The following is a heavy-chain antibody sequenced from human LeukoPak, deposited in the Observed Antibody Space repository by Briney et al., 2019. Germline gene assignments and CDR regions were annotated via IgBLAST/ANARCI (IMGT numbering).Heavy chain of an antibody. CDR1: GFTFSSYE. CDR2: ISSSGSTI. CDR3: AKGKYCSGGSCYYYYYGMDV. D-gene: IGHD2-15*01. V-gene: IGHV3-48*03. J-gene: IGHJ6*02. Sequence: GGSLRLSCAASGFTFSSYEMNWVRQAPGKGLEWVSYISSSGSTIYYADSVKGRFTISRDNSKNTLYLQMNSLRAEDTAVYYCAKGKYCSGGSCYYYYYGMDVWGQGTTVTVSS.